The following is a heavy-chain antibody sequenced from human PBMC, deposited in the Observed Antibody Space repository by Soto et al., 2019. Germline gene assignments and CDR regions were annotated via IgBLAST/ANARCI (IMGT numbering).Heavy chain of an antibody. V-gene: IGHV1-69*08. CDR3: ARDLPLAAHTTNWFDP. CDR2: IIPILGIA. J-gene: IGHJ5*02. Sequence: QVQLVQSGAEVKKPGSSVKVSCKASGGTFSSYTISWVRQAPGQGLEWMGRIIPILGIANYAQKFQGRVTITADKSTSTAYMELSGLRSEDTAVYYCARDLPLAAHTTNWFDPWGQGTLVTVSS. D-gene: IGHD2-15*01. CDR1: GGTFSSYT.